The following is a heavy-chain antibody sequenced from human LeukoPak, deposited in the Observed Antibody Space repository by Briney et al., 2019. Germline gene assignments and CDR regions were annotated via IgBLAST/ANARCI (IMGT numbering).Heavy chain of an antibody. CDR2: INLNSGGT. D-gene: IGHD4-11*01. Sequence: ASVKVSCKASGYTFTGYYMHWVRQAPGQGLEWMGWINLNSGGTNYAQKFQGRVTMTRDTSISTAYMELSRLRSDDTAVYYCARGGTVTTYYYYYGMDVWGQGTTVTVSS. V-gene: IGHV1-2*02. CDR3: ARGGTVTTYYYYYGMDV. CDR1: GYTFTGYY. J-gene: IGHJ6*02.